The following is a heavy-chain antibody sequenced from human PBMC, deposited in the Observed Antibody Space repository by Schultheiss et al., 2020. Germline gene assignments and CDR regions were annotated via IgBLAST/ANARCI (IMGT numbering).Heavy chain of an antibody. CDR3: ASNGDPYSSGWDLFDY. J-gene: IGHJ4*02. D-gene: IGHD6-19*01. CDR1: GGSISSGGYS. CDR2: IYYIGST. Sequence: SATLSLTCAVSGGSISSGGYSWSWIRQAPGKGLEFIGYIYYIGSTTYNPSLKSRVTMSVDTSKNQFSLKLNSVTAADTAMYYCASNGDPYSSGWDLFDYWGQGTLVTGSS. V-gene: IGHV4-30-4*07.